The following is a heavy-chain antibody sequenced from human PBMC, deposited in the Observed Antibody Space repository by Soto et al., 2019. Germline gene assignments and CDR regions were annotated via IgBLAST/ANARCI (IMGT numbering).Heavy chain of an antibody. CDR1: GFIFRNFA. J-gene: IGHJ4*02. CDR2: ISGDSIRT. CDR3: GRGSSSGWSIDY. Sequence: TGGSLRLSCTASGFIFRNFAMGWVRQAPGKGLEWVSVISGDSIRTYYAVAVKGRFTISRDNSKNTLYLQMGSLRAEDMAVYYYGRGSSSGWSIDYWGRGTLGTVSS. V-gene: IGHV3-23*01. D-gene: IGHD6-13*01.